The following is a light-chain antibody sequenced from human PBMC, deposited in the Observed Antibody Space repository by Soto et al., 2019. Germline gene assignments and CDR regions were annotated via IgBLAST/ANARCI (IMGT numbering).Light chain of an antibody. Sequence: QSVLTQPASVSGSPGQSITISCTGTSSDIGNYDYVSWFQQHPGKAPKLLISEVSNRPSGVSYRFSGSKSGTTASLTISGLQAEDEADYYCSSYTSTSSYVFGGGTKVTVL. CDR2: EVS. CDR3: SSYTSTSSYV. V-gene: IGLV2-14*01. CDR1: SSDIGNYDY. J-gene: IGLJ1*01.